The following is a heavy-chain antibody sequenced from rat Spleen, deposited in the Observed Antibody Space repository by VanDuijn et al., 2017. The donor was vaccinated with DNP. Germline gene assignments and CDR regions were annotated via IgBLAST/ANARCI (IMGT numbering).Heavy chain of an antibody. CDR3: AWPST. D-gene: IGHD1-10*01. V-gene: IGHV6-6*01. Sequence: EVHLVESGGGLVQPGNSLKLSCVTSGFTFSSAWMYWYRQFPEKRLEWVARIKPKANNYATDYTESVKGRFTISRDDSKNSIYLQMNNLKEEDTAIYYCAWPSTWGQGVMVTVSS. J-gene: IGHJ2*01. CDR1: GFTFSSAW. CDR2: IKPKANNYAT.